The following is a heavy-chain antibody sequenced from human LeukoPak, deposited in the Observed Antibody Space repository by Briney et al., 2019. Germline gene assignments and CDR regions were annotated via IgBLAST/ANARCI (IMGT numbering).Heavy chain of an antibody. CDR1: GDTLSSNA. Sequence: ASVKVSCKASGDTLSSNAVSWVRQAPGQGLEWMGRIIPILEIANYAQKFQGRVTITADKSTGTAYMELSSLRSDDTAVYYCARGYTSSWLPGYWGLGTLVTVSS. J-gene: IGHJ4*02. CDR2: IIPILEIA. CDR3: ARGYTSSWLPGY. D-gene: IGHD6-13*01. V-gene: IGHV1-69*04.